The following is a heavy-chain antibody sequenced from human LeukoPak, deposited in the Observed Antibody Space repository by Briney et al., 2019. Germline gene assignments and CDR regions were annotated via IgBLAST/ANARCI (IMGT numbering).Heavy chain of an antibody. CDR2: IKQDGSDK. Sequence: GGSLRLSCATSGFTFSNYWMSWVRQAPGKGLEWVANIKQDGSDKHYVDSVKGRFTISRDNAKNSLFLQMNSLRAEDTAVYYCARDFFDKWGQGTLVTVSS. CDR3: ARDFFDK. CDR1: GFTFSNYW. J-gene: IGHJ4*02. V-gene: IGHV3-7*04.